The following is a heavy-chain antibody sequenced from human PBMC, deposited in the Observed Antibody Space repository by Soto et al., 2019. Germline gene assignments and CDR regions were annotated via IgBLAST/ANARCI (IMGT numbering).Heavy chain of an antibody. Sequence: SETLSLTCNVSGGSISGYYWSWIRQPPGKGLEYIGYIYYRGSTNYNPSLESRVTTSVDTSRNQFSLKVNSVTAADTAVYYCASQELLPFYYASDVWGKGTMVTVPS. CDR1: GGSISGYY. V-gene: IGHV4-59*01. J-gene: IGHJ6*04. CDR2: IYYRGST. CDR3: ASQELLPFYYASDV. D-gene: IGHD2-15*01.